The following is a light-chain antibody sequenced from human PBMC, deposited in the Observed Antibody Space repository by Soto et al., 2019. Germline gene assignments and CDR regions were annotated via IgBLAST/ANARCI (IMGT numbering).Light chain of an antibody. CDR3: QQYGSSLWT. CDR2: GAS. J-gene: IGKJ1*01. Sequence: EIVWTQSPGALSLSPGERATISGRASQSVSSSYLAWYQQKPGQAPRLLIYGASSRATGIPDRFSGSGSGTDFTLTISRLEPEDFAVYYCQQYGSSLWTFGQGTKVEIK. CDR1: QSVSSSY. V-gene: IGKV3-20*01.